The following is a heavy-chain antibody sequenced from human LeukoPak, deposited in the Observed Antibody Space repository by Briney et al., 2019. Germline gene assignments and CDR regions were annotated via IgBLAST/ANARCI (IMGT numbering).Heavy chain of an antibody. CDR2: ISSSSTGI. CDR3: ARDSAYAFDI. Sequence: GGSLRLSCAASGFTFSHYSMNWVRQAPGKGLEWVSYISSSSTGIYFPDSVKGRFTISRDNAKNSLYLQMNSVRAEDMAVYYCARDSAYAFDIWGQGTMVTVSS. CDR1: GFTFSHYS. V-gene: IGHV3-48*01. J-gene: IGHJ3*02.